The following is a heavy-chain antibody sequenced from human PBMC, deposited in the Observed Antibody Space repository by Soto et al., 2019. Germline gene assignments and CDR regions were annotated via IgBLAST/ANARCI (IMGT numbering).Heavy chain of an antibody. CDR3: SRACRYSERRDSSFDL. D-gene: IGHD3-16*01. V-gene: IGHV6-1*01. CDR1: GGIVSGKSAA. J-gene: IGHJ4*02. CDR2: TSYRSRWYN. Sequence: SQSPSLTCVISGGIVSGKSAAWNWVRQSPSRGLEWLGRTSYRSRWYNAYAVSVKSRLNVTPDTSKNQFSLHLNSVTPEDTAVYYCSRACRYSERRDSSFDLWGKGALVTVSS.